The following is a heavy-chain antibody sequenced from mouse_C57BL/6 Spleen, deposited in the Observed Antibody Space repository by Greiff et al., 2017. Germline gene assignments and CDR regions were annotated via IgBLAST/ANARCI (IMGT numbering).Heavy chain of an antibody. V-gene: IGHV5-4*01. Sequence: EVMLVESGGGLVKPGGSLKLSCAASGFTFSSYAMSWVRQTPETRLEWVATISDGGSYTYYPDNVKGRFTISRDNAKNNLYLQMSQLKSEDTAMYYCARDGGYGSSLYWYFDVWGTGTTVTVAS. CDR3: ARDGGYGSSLYWYFDV. D-gene: IGHD1-1*01. J-gene: IGHJ1*03. CDR2: ISDGGSYT. CDR1: GFTFSSYA.